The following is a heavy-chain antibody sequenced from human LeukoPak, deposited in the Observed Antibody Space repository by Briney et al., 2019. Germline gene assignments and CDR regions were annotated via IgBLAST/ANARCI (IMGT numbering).Heavy chain of an antibody. CDR2: MYYRGRT. Sequence: NSSETLSLTCSVSVDSVSRSDSYWDWSRQPPGKGLEWIGTMYYRGRTYYSPSLKSRFTMSVNPANNRSSLNLTSVTAADTAVYYCASRRYYDGSGYLEWGQGTLLSVSS. V-gene: IGHV4-39*01. CDR1: VDSVSRSDSY. CDR3: ASRRYYDGSGYLE. J-gene: IGHJ1*01. D-gene: IGHD3-22*01.